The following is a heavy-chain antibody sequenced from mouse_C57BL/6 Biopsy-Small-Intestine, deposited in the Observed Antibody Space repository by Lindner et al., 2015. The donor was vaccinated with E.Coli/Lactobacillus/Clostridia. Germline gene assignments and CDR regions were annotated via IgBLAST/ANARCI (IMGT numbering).Heavy chain of an antibody. CDR1: GYAFSSSW. CDR3: ARDYGSSYDY. Sequence: VQLQESGAELMKPGASVKISCKASGYAFSSSWMNWVKQRPGKGLEWIGRIYPGDGDTNYNGKFKGKATLTADKSSSTAYMQLSSLTSEDSAVYFCARDYGSSYDYWGQGTTLTVSS. D-gene: IGHD1-1*01. V-gene: IGHV1-82*01. CDR2: IYPGDGDT. J-gene: IGHJ2*01.